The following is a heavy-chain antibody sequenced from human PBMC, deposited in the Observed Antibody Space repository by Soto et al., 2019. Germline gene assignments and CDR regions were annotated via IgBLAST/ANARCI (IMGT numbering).Heavy chain of an antibody. Sequence: GASVKVSCKASGYTFTSYGISWVRQAPGQGLEWMGWISAYNGNTNYAQKLQGRVTMTTDTSTSTAYMELRSLRSDDTAVYYCARDCGSSTSCYSDWFDPWGQGTLVTVSS. CDR3: ARDCGSSTSCYSDWFDP. V-gene: IGHV1-18*01. J-gene: IGHJ5*02. D-gene: IGHD2-2*01. CDR2: ISAYNGNT. CDR1: GYTFTSYG.